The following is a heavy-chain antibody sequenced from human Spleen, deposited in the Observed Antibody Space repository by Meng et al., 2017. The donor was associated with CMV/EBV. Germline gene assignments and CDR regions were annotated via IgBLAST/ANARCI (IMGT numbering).Heavy chain of an antibody. Sequence: GESLKISCRASGFAFSSFEMNWVRQAPGKGLEWVSYISSSSSTIYYADSVKGRFTISRDNAKNSLYLQMNSLRAEDTAVYYCARDGYIVVVPAAIRYYYYYGMDVWGQGTTVTVSS. V-gene: IGHV3-48*03. CDR1: GFAFSSFE. CDR3: ARDGYIVVVPAAIRYYYYYGMDV. D-gene: IGHD2-2*01. J-gene: IGHJ6*02. CDR2: ISSSSSTI.